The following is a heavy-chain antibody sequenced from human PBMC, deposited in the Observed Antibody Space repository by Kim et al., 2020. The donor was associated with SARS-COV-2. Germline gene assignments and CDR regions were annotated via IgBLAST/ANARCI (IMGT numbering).Heavy chain of an antibody. CDR1: GFTFSSYG. CDR3: ARGPATCKYCSGGSYYYYGMDV. J-gene: IGHJ6*02. CDR2: IWYDGSNK. Sequence: GGSLRLSCAASGFTFSSYGMHWVRQAPGKGLEWVAVIWYDGSNKYYADSVKGRFTISRDNSKNTLYLQMNSLRAEDTAVYYCARGPATCKYCSGGSYYYYGMDVWGQGTTVTVSS. V-gene: IGHV3-33*01. D-gene: IGHD2-15*01.